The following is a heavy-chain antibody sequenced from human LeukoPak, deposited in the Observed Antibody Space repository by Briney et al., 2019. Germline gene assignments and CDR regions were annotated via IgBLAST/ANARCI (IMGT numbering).Heavy chain of an antibody. CDR3: ARDRGDFWTGYYTNYFDY. V-gene: IGHV3-74*01. D-gene: IGHD3/OR15-3a*01. J-gene: IGHJ4*02. CDR2: INSDGINT. CDR1: GFTFSNYW. Sequence: GGSLRLSCAASGFTFSNYWMHWVRQAPGKGLVWVSRINSDGINTSYADSVKGRFTISRDNSKNSLYLQMNSLRAEDTAVYYCARDRGDFWTGYYTNYFDYWGQGTLVTVSS.